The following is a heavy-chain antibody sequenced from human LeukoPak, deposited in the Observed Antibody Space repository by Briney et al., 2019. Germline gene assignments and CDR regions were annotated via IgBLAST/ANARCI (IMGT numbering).Heavy chain of an antibody. CDR2: IKLDGSEK. V-gene: IGHV3-7*03. Sequence: PGGSLRLSCVASGFTFGKYWMSWVRQAPGKGLEWVANIKLDGSEKYYVDSVKGRFTISRDNAKNSLYLQMNSLRAEDTAVYYCARGGVEFDYWGQGTLVTVSS. J-gene: IGHJ4*02. CDR3: ARGGVEFDY. CDR1: GFTFGKYW.